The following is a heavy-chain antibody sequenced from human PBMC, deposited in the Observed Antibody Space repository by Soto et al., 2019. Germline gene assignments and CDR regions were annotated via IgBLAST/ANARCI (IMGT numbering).Heavy chain of an antibody. CDR2: IYYSGST. D-gene: IGHD6-13*01. J-gene: IGHJ3*02. CDR3: ARHLWVGSSWYLGAFDI. CDR1: GDSVSTSSNY. Sequence: SETLSLTCTVSGDSVSTSSNYWDWIRQPPGKGLEWIASIYYSGSTYYKPSLKSRVTISMDTSKNQFSLHLSSVTAADTAVYYCARHLWVGSSWYLGAFDIWGQGTMVTVSS. V-gene: IGHV4-39*01.